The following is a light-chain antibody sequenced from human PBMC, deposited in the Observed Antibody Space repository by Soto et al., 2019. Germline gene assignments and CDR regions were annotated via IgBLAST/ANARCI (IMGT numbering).Light chain of an antibody. CDR3: QHYNDWPPWT. Sequence: EIVMTQSPATLSVSPGGTATLSCRASQSVSINLAWYQQKPGQAPRLLIYGASTRPPGIAARFSGSGSGTEFTLTISSMQSEDSAVYYCQHYNDWPPWTFGQGTKVEI. V-gene: IGKV3-15*01. CDR2: GAS. CDR1: QSVSIN. J-gene: IGKJ1*01.